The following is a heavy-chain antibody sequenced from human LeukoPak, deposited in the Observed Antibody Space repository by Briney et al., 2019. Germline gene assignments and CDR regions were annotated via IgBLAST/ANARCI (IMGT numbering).Heavy chain of an antibody. V-gene: IGHV3-7*01. CDR3: ARHRLYYDSSGYPGYYFDY. Sequence: GGSLRLSCAASGFTFSSYWMSWVRQAPGKGLEWVANIKQDGSEKYYVDSVKGRFTISRDNAKNSLYLQMNSLRAEDTAAYYCARHRLYYDSSGYPGYYFDYWGQGTLVTVSS. D-gene: IGHD3-22*01. CDR2: IKQDGSEK. J-gene: IGHJ4*02. CDR1: GFTFSSYW.